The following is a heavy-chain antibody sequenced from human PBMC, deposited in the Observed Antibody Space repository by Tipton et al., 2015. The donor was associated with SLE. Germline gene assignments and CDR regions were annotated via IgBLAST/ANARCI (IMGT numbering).Heavy chain of an antibody. CDR2: IYATGST. CDR3: ARNPAEAGTVDS. D-gene: IGHD6-13*01. Sequence: TLSLTCTVSGDSISSGSYYWSWIRQPAGKGLEWIGRIYATGSTNYNPSLESRVTISVDPSKNQLSLKLTSVTAADTAVYYCARNPAEAGTVDSWGQGTLVTVSS. J-gene: IGHJ4*02. CDR1: GDSISSGSYY. V-gene: IGHV4-61*02.